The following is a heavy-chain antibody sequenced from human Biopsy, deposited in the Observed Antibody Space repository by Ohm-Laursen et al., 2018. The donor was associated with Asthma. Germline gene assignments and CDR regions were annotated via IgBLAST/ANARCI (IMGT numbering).Heavy chain of an antibody. J-gene: IGHJ6*02. CDR3: ARGQKPSGYSSGWYRRYGMDV. CDR1: YGSITSGGYY. CDR2: IYYSGST. D-gene: IGHD6-19*01. V-gene: IGHV4-31*03. Sequence: TLSLTCTVSYGSITSGGYYWTWIRQHPGKGLEWIGFIYYSGSTNYNPSLKSRVTISVDTSKNQFSLKLSSVTAADTAVYYCARGQKPSGYSSGWYRRYGMDVWGQGTTVTVSS.